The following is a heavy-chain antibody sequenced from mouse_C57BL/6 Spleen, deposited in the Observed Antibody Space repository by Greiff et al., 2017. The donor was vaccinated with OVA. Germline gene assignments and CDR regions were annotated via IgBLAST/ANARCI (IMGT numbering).Heavy chain of an antibody. D-gene: IGHD3-2*02. CDR1: GFTFSDYG. CDR2: ISSGSSTI. CDR3: ARHSSGYYAMDY. Sequence: EVHLVESGGGLVKPGGSLKLSCAASGFTFSDYGMHWVRQAPEKGLEWVAYISSGSSTIYYADTVKGRFTISRDNAKNTLFLQMTSLRSEDTAMYYCARHSSGYYAMDYWGQGTSVTVSS. J-gene: IGHJ4*01. V-gene: IGHV5-17*01.